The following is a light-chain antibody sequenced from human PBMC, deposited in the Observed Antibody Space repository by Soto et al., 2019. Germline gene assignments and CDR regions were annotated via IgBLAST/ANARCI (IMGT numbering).Light chain of an antibody. J-gene: IGLJ2*01. CDR1: SSDVGGYNY. CDR3: SSYTSSSTLV. V-gene: IGLV2-14*01. CDR2: DVS. Sequence: QSALTQPASVSGSPGQSITISCTGTSSDVGGYNYVSWYQQHPGKAHKLMIYDVSNRPSGVSNRFSGSKSGNTVSLTISGLQAEDEADYYCSSYTSSSTLVFGGGTQLTVL.